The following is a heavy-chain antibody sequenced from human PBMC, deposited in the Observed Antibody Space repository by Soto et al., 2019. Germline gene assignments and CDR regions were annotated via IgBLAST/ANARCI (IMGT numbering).Heavy chain of an antibody. CDR1: GDSVSGDSAA. CDR2: TYYRSKWYN. CDR3: ARDPNSSSDWINALDI. D-gene: IGHD6-13*01. V-gene: IGHV6-1*01. Sequence: SQTLSLTCAISGDSVSGDSAAWNWVRQSPSRGLEWLGRTYYRSKWYNDYAVSVKGRITINPDTSKNQFSLQLSSVSPEDTAVYYCARDPNSSSDWINALDIWGPGTLVTVSS. J-gene: IGHJ3*02.